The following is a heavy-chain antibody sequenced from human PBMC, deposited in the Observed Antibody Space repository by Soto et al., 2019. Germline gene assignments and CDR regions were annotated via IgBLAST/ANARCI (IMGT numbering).Heavy chain of an antibody. Sequence: SHTLSLTCAIFGDSVSSNSAAWNWIRQSPSRGLEWLGRTYYRSKWYNDYAVSVKSRITINPDTSKNQFSLQLNSVTPEDTAVYYCARDQVVPAAVGQKTYNWFDPWGQGTLVTVSS. D-gene: IGHD2-2*01. CDR3: ARDQVVPAAVGQKTYNWFDP. J-gene: IGHJ5*02. CDR1: GDSVSSNSAA. V-gene: IGHV6-1*01. CDR2: TYYRSKWYN.